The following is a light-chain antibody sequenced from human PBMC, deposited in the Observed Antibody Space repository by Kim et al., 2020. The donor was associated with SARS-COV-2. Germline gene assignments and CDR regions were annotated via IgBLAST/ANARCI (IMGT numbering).Light chain of an antibody. CDR3: SSYATSSTLL. V-gene: IGLV2-18*02. Sequence: QSALTQPPSVSGSPGQSVTISCSGTSSDVGSFNRVSWYQQSPSTAPKLLIYEVTYRPSGVPDRFSGFKSGNTASLTISALQAEDEAVYYCSSYATSSTLLFGGGTQLTVL. J-gene: IGLJ3*02. CDR1: SSDVGSFNR. CDR2: EVT.